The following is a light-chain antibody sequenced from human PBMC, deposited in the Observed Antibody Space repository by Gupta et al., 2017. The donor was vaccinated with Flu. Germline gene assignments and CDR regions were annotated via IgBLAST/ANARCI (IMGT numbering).Light chain of an antibody. J-gene: IGKJ4*01. CDR1: QSITNK. CDR2: GAS. V-gene: IGKV3-15*01. CDR3: HQYDNWPLT. Sequence: EIVITQSPATLSVSPGERATLSCRASQSITNKLAWYQHKPGQAPRLLIYGASARATGIPVRFSGSGSGTEFTLAISSLQSEDFAVYYCHQYDNWPLTFGGGTKLEIK.